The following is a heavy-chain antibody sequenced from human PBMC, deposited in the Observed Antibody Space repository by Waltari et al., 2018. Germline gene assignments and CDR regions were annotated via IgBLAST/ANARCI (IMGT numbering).Heavy chain of an antibody. CDR1: VYTLTEVS. CDR3: ALVSSGSYLPDH. Sequence: QVQLVQSGAEVKKPGASVKVSCKVSVYTLTEVSMHWVRLVAGKGLEWMGGLDPKNGEIIYAQKFQGRVTMTEDTSTDTAYMEMSSLRSDDTAMYYCALVSSGSYLPDHWGQGTLVTVSS. D-gene: IGHD3-10*01. J-gene: IGHJ4*02. V-gene: IGHV1-24*01. CDR2: LDPKNGEI.